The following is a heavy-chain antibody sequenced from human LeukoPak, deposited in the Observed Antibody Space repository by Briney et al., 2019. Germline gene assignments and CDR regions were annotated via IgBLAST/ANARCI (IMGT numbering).Heavy chain of an antibody. V-gene: IGHV3-21*01. CDR1: GFTFSSYS. Sequence: PGGSLRLSCAASGFTFSSYSMNWVRQAPGKGLEWVSSISSSSSYIYYADSVKGRFTISRDNAKNSLYLQMNSLRAEDTAVCYCAREMTPADYGSGSYYYWGQGTLVTVSS. CDR2: ISSSSSYI. CDR3: AREMTPADYGSGSYYY. D-gene: IGHD3-10*01. J-gene: IGHJ4*02.